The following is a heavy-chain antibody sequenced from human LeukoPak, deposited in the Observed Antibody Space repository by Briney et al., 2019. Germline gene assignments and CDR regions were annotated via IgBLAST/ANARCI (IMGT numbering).Heavy chain of an antibody. V-gene: IGHV4-4*08. J-gene: IGHJ4*02. CDR2: IYTSGST. Sequence: ASETLSLTRTVSGGSISSYYWSWIRQPAGKGLEWIGYIYTSGSTNYNPSLKSRVTISVDTSKNQFSLKLSSVTAADTAVYYCARRRQPIVGATQGYYFDYWGQGTLVTVSS. D-gene: IGHD1-26*01. CDR1: GGSISSYY. CDR3: ARRRQPIVGATQGYYFDY.